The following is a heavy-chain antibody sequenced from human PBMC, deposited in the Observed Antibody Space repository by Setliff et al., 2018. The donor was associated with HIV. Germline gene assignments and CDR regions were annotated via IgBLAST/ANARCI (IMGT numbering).Heavy chain of an antibody. Sequence: ASVKVSCKASGYTFTSYAMNWVRQAPGQGLEWMGRISTNTGNTTYAQGFTGRFVFSLDTSVSTAYLQISSLKAEDTAVYYCARKQSWSSGGEAFDTWGQGTMVTVSS. D-gene: IGHD2-8*01. CDR2: ISTNTGNT. J-gene: IGHJ3*02. CDR1: GYTFTSYA. V-gene: IGHV7-4-1*02. CDR3: ARKQSWSSGGEAFDT.